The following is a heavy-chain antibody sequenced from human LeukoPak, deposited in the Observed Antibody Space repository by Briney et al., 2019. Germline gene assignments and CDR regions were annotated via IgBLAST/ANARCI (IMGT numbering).Heavy chain of an antibody. CDR3: VRQRGSSGTINHFDP. V-gene: IGHV5-51*01. Sequence: KGGESLKISCETSGYSFTTYWIGWVRQMPGTGLEWVGAIYPDDSDSRYSPSFQGQVVISAGRSIRTAYLQWNSLKTSDTAMYYCVRQRGSSGTINHFDPWGQGTLVTVSS. CDR2: IYPDDSDS. CDR1: GYSFTTYW. D-gene: IGHD3-10*01. J-gene: IGHJ5*02.